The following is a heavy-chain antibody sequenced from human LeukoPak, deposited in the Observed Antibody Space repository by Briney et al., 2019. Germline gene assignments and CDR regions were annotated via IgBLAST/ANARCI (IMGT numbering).Heavy chain of an antibody. CDR1: GGSISSSSYY. Sequence: SETLSLTCTVSGGSISSSSYYWGWIRQPPGKGLEWIGSIYYSGSTYYDPSLKSRVTISVDTSKNQFSLKLSSVTAADTAVYYCASKRIVATIYDYWGQGTLVTVSS. D-gene: IGHD5-12*01. V-gene: IGHV4-39*01. CDR2: IYYSGST. CDR3: ASKRIVATIYDY. J-gene: IGHJ4*02.